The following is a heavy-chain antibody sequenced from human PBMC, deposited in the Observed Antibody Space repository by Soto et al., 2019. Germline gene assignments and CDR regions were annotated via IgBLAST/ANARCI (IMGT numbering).Heavy chain of an antibody. CDR3: ARVAPSPSYYYYYYIDF. CDR1: GGSVSSGSYY. V-gene: IGHV4-61*01. J-gene: IGHJ6*03. Sequence: SETLSLTCTVSGGSVSSGSYYWSWIRQPPGKGLEWIGYIYYSGSTNYNPSLKSRVTISVDTSKNQFSLKLSSVTAADTAVYYCARVAPSPSYYYYYYIDFWGKGTTVTVSS. D-gene: IGHD2-2*01. CDR2: IYYSGST.